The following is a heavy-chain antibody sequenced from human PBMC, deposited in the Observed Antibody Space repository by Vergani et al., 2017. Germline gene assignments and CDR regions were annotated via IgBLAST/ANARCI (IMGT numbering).Heavy chain of an antibody. Sequence: EVQLLESGGGLVQPGGSLRLSCAASGFTFSSYAMSWVRQAPGKGLEWVSAISGSGGSTYYEDSVKGRFTISRDNSKNTLYLQMNSLRAEDTAVYYCAKDPYCGGDCYSDRPDYWGQGTLVTVSS. CDR2: ISGSGGST. D-gene: IGHD2-21*02. CDR3: AKDPYCGGDCYSDRPDY. V-gene: IGHV3-23*01. J-gene: IGHJ4*02. CDR1: GFTFSSYA.